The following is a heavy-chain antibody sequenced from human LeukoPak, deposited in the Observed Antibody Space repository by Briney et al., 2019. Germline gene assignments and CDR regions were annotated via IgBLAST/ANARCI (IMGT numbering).Heavy chain of an antibody. CDR3: ARGRSTRGGAIDY. D-gene: IGHD2-2*01. Sequence: PSETLSLTCAVYGGSFSGYYWSWIRQPPGKGLEWIGEINHSGSTNYNPSLKSRVTISVDTSKNQFSLKLSSVTAADTAVYYCARGRSTRGGAIDYWGQGTLVTVSS. J-gene: IGHJ4*02. CDR2: INHSGST. V-gene: IGHV4-34*01. CDR1: GGSFSGYY.